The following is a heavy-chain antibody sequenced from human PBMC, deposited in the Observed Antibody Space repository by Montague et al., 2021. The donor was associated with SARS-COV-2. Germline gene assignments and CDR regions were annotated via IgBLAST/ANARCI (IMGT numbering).Heavy chain of an antibody. V-gene: IGHV4-34*01. CDR1: GGSSGDYY. D-gene: IGHD3-10*01. Sequence: SETLSLTCAVYGGSSGDYYWSWIRQPPGKGLEWIGEINHSGSTNYNPSLKSRVTISVDTSKNQFSLKLSSVTAADTAVYYCARGTEYGSGIYSHYYYDHWGQGTLVTVSS. J-gene: IGHJ4*02. CDR2: INHSGST. CDR3: ARGTEYGSGIYSHYYYDH.